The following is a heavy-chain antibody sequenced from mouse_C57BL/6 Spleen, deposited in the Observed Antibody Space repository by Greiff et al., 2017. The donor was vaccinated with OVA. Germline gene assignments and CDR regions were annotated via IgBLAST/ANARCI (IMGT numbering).Heavy chain of an antibody. CDR1: GYTFTSYW. J-gene: IGHJ3*01. CDR3: ASLWAY. CDR2: IDPSDSYT. V-gene: IGHV1-69*01. D-gene: IGHD1-1*02. Sequence: QVHVKQPGAELVMPGASVKLSCKASGYTFTSYWMHWVKQRPGQGLEWIGEIDPSDSYTNYNQKFKGKSTLTVDKSSSTAYMQLSSLTSEDSAVYYCASLWAYWGQGTLVTVSA.